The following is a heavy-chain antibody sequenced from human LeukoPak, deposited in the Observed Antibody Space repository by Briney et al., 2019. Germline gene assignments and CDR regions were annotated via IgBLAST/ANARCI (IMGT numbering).Heavy chain of an antibody. CDR1: GFTFSSYA. V-gene: IGHV3-30-3*01. CDR2: ISYDGSNK. J-gene: IGHJ4*02. D-gene: IGHD3-10*01. Sequence: GGSLRLSCAASGFTFSSYAMHWVRQAPGKGLEWVAAISYDGSNKYYAASVKGRFTNSSANSKNTLYLQMNSLKAEDTAVYDCARDSVWFGGTSFGYFDYWGQGTLVTVSS. CDR3: ARDSVWFGGTSFGYFDY.